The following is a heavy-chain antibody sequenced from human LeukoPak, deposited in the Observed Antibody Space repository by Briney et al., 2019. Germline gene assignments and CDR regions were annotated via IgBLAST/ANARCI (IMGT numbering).Heavy chain of an antibody. D-gene: IGHD3-22*01. V-gene: IGHV3-7*01. Sequence: PGXXLRLSCAASGFTFSSYWMSWVRQAPGKGVEWVANIKQEGSEKYYVDCVKGRFTTSRDNAKNSLYLQMNSLRAEDTAVYYCAREDYYDSSGPFYWGQGTLVTVSS. CDR2: IKQEGSEK. CDR3: AREDYYDSSGPFY. CDR1: GFTFSSYW. J-gene: IGHJ4*02.